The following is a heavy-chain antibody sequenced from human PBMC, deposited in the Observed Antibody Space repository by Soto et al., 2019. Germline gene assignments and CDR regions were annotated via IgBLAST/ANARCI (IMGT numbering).Heavy chain of an antibody. Sequence: QLQLQESGSGLVKPSQTLSLTCAVSGGSISSGGYSWSWIRQPPGKGLEWIGYIYHSGSTYYNPSLKSRVTISVDRSKNPFSLKLSSVTAADTAVYYCARAKVTMVRGVHNWFDPWGQGTLVTVSS. CDR3: ARAKVTMVRGVHNWFDP. CDR2: IYHSGST. D-gene: IGHD3-10*01. V-gene: IGHV4-30-2*01. J-gene: IGHJ5*02. CDR1: GGSISSGGYS.